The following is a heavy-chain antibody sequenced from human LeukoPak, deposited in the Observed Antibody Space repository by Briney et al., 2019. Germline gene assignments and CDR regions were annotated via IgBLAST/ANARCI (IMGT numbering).Heavy chain of an antibody. CDR3: ARESDSSGYPDY. J-gene: IGHJ4*02. CDR2: ISSNGGST. D-gene: IGHD3-22*01. Sequence: GGSLRLSCAASGFTFSSYAMHWVRQAPGKGLEYVSAISSNGGSTYYANSVKGRFTISRDNYKNTLYLQMGSLRAEDMAVYYCARESDSSGYPDYWGQGTLVTVSS. V-gene: IGHV3-64*01. CDR1: GFTFSSYA.